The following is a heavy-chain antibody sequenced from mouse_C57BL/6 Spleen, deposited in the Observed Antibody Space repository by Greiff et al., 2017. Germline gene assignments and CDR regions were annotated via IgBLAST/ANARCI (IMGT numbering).Heavy chain of an antibody. D-gene: IGHD1-3*01. CDR2: IRLKSDNYAT. V-gene: IGHV6-3*01. Sequence: EVQLQESGGGLVQPGGSMKLSCVASGFTFSNYWMNWVRQSPEQGLEWVAQIRLKSDNYATHYAESVKGRFTISRDDSKSSVYLQMNNLRAEDTAIYYCTKVVVWGTGTTVTVSS. CDR1: GFTFSNYW. CDR3: TKVVV. J-gene: IGHJ1*03.